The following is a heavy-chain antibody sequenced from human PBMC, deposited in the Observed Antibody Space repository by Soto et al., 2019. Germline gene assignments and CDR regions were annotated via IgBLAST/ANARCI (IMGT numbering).Heavy chain of an antibody. V-gene: IGHV1-69*12. Sequence: QVQLVQSWAEVKKPGSSVKVSCKASGGTFSSYAFSWVRQAPGQGLELMGGIIPIFGTANYAQNFQGRVTITADESTSTAYMQLNILRSEETVVYYCARLRELFLEWLVTEAWGQGTLVNDSS. CDR2: IIPIFGTA. CDR1: GGTFSSYA. D-gene: IGHD3-3*01. CDR3: ARLRELFLEWLVTEA. J-gene: IGHJ5*02.